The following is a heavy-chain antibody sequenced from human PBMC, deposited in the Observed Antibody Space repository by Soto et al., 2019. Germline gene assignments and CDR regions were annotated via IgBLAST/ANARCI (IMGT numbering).Heavy chain of an antibody. D-gene: IGHD5-12*01. CDR3: ARELFSEMATNYFDY. V-gene: IGHV3-30-3*01. CDR1: GFTFSSYA. Sequence: GGSLRLSCAASGFTFSSYAMHWVRQAPGKGLEWVAVISYDGSNKYYADSVKDRFTISRDNSKNTLYLQMNSLRAEDTAVYYCARELFSEMATNYFDYWGQGTLVTVSS. CDR2: ISYDGSNK. J-gene: IGHJ4*02.